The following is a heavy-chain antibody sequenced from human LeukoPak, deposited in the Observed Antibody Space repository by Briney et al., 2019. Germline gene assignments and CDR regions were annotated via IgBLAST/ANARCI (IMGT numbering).Heavy chain of an antibody. CDR2: ISGSGGST. CDR1: GFTFSSYA. D-gene: IGHD1-26*01. CDR3: AKGHYSGSHFDY. Sequence: PGGSLRLSCAASGFTFSSYAMSWVRQAPGKGLEWVSAISGSGGSTYYADSVKGRFTTSRDNSKNTLYLQMNSLRAEDTAVYYCAKGHYSGSHFDYWGQGTLVTVSS. J-gene: IGHJ4*02. V-gene: IGHV3-23*01.